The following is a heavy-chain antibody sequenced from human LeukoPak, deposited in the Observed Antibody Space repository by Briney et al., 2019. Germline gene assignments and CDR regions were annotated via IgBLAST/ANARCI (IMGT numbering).Heavy chain of an antibody. D-gene: IGHD3-10*01. CDR3: ARGVIWFGESLKNWLGPDP. J-gene: IGHJ5*02. Sequence: GGSLRLSCEVSGLTFSTYSMNWVRQAPGKGLEWISYISSSGSIRYYADSVKGRFTISRDNAKNSLYLQMNSLRDEDTAVYYCARGVIWFGESLKNWLGPDPWGQGTLVTVSS. V-gene: IGHV3-48*02. CDR2: ISSSGSIR. CDR1: GLTFSTYS.